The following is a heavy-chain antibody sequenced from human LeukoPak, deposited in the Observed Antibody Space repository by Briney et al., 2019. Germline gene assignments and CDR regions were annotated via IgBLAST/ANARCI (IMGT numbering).Heavy chain of an antibody. J-gene: IGHJ6*02. CDR2: IIPILGIA. V-gene: IGHV1-69*04. D-gene: IGHD4-23*01. CDR3: ARGAQEMRWYHYYYYGMDV. CDR1: GGAFSSYA. Sequence: ASVKVSCKASGGAFSSYAISWVRQAPGQGLEWMGRIIPILGIANYAQKFQGRVTITADKSTSTAYMELSSLRSEDTAVYYCARGAQEMRWYHYYYYGMDVWGQGTTVTVSS.